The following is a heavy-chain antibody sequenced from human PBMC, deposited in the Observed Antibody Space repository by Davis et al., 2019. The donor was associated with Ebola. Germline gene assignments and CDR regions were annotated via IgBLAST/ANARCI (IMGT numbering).Heavy chain of an antibody. CDR1: GFTFSSYG. Sequence: GESLKISCAASGFTFSSYGMHWVRQAPGKGLEWVSTISNGGGSTYYADSVKGRFTISRDNSKNTMYLEMNSLRVEDTAMYYCAKRDDSNDYPYYFDCWGQGTLVTVSS. CDR3: AKRDDSNDYPYYFDC. J-gene: IGHJ4*02. D-gene: IGHD4-11*01. V-gene: IGHV3-NL1*01. CDR2: ISNGGGST.